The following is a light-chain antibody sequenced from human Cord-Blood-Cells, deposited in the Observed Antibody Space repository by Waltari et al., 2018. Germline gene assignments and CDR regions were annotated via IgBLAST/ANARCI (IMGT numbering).Light chain of an antibody. CDR1: QSVSSY. Sequence: EIVLTQSPATLSLSPGERATLSCRASQSVSSYLAWYQQKPGQAPRRLIYDASNRATGIAARFSGSGSGTDFTLTISSLEPEDFAVYYCQQRSNWPPFTFGQGTRLEIK. CDR3: QQRSNWPPFT. J-gene: IGKJ5*01. CDR2: DAS. V-gene: IGKV3-11*01.